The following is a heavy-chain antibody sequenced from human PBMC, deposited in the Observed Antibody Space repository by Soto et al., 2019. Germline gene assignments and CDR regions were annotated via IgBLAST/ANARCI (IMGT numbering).Heavy chain of an antibody. D-gene: IGHD4-17*01. CDR2: IYYSGSA. J-gene: IGHJ6*02. Sequence: QLQLQESGPRLVKPSETLSLTCTVSGGSISSSTYYWGWIRQPTGKGLEWIGMIYYSGSAYYNPSRKSRVTISIDTSKHQFSLRLSSVTAADTAVYYCARHGVDYGDYSSFYYYGMDVWGRGTTVTVSS. V-gene: IGHV4-39*01. CDR3: ARHGVDYGDYSSFYYYGMDV. CDR1: GGSISSSTYY.